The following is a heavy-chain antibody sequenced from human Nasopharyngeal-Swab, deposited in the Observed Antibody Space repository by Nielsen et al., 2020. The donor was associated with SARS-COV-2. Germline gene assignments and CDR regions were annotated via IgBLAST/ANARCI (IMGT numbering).Heavy chain of an antibody. CDR2: IKQGGGER. Sequence: GESLKISCAVSGFNFSSYSMSWVRQAPGKGLEWLATIKQGGGERYYVDSVKGRFTISSDNAKNSVYLQINSLRAEDTAVYYCHSSSWYPLYWHFDVWGRGTLVTVSS. J-gene: IGHJ2*01. D-gene: IGHD6-13*01. V-gene: IGHV3-7*01. CDR1: GFNFSSYS. CDR3: HSSSWYPLYWHFDV.